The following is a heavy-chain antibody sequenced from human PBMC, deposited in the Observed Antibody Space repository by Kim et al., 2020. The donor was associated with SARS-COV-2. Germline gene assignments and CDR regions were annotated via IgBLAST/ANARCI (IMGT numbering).Heavy chain of an antibody. CDR1: GFTFDDYA. Sequence: GGSLRLSCAASGFTFDDYAMHWVRQAPGKGLEWVSLISGDGGITYYADSVKGRFTISRDNSKNSLYLQMNSLRTEDTALYYCAKDTIFGVYAYYYYGMDVWGRRTTVTVSS. D-gene: IGHD3-3*01. CDR3: AKDTIFGVYAYYYYGMDV. J-gene: IGHJ6*02. V-gene: IGHV3-43*02. CDR2: ISGDGGIT.